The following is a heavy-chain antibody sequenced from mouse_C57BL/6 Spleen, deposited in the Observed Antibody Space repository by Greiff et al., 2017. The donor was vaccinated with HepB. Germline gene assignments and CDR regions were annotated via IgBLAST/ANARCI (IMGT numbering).Heavy chain of an antibody. D-gene: IGHD2-4*01. CDR1: GYTFTDYY. V-gene: IGHV1-26*01. Sequence: VQLQQSGPELVKPGASVKISCKASGYTFTDYYMNWVKQSHGKSLEWIGDINPNNGGTSYNQKFKGKATLTVDKSSSTAYMELRSLTSEDSAVHYCAHDYENAMDYWGQGTSVTVSS. CDR2: INPNNGGT. CDR3: AHDYENAMDY. J-gene: IGHJ4*01.